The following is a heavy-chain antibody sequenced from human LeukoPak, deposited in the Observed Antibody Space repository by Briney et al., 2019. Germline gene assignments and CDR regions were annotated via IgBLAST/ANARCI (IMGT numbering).Heavy chain of an antibody. CDR2: INHSGGT. CDR3: ARAGVVVAALSYFDY. J-gene: IGHJ4*02. Sequence: WETLSLTCAVYGGSFSGYYWSWIRQPPGKGLEWIGEINHSGGTKYNPSLKSGSTRSVITSKNRFFMKLRSVTAANTDVTSVARAGVVVAALSYFDYWGQETLVTVSS. CDR1: GGSFSGYY. V-gene: IGHV4-34*01. D-gene: IGHD2-15*01.